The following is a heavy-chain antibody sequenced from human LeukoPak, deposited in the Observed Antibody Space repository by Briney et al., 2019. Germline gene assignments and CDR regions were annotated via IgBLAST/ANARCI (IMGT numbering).Heavy chain of an antibody. J-gene: IGHJ3*02. D-gene: IGHD3-10*01. Sequence: SETLSVTCAVYGGSFSGYYWSWIRQPPGKGLEWIGVINHSGSTNYNPSLKSRVTISVGTSKNQFSLKLSSVTAADTAVYYCAREVFRRRITMVRGVSPSFDIWGQGTMATVSS. CDR1: GGSFSGYY. CDR3: AREVFRRRITMVRGVSPSFDI. CDR2: INHSGST. V-gene: IGHV4-34*01.